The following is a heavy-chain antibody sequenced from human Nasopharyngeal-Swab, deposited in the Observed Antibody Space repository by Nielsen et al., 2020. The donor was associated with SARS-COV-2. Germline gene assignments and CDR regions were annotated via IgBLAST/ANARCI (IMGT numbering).Heavy chain of an antibody. J-gene: IGHJ3*02. V-gene: IGHV3-30*18. CDR1: GFTFSSYG. D-gene: IGHD4-17*01. Sequence: GGSLRLSCAASGFTFSSYGMHWVRQAPGKGLEWVAVISYDGSNKYYADSVKGRFTISRDNAKNSLYLQMNSLRAEDTAVYYCAKVTTRSHPNIWGQGTMVTVSS. CDR2: ISYDGSNK. CDR3: AKVTTRSHPNI.